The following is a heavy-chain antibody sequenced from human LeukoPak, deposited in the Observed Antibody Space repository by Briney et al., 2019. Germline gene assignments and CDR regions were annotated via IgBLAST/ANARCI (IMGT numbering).Heavy chain of an antibody. CDR3: ANEIRPNDY. J-gene: IGHJ4*02. CDR2: ISISGDTT. D-gene: IGHD4-17*01. CDR1: GFTFSSHA. V-gene: IGHV3-23*01. Sequence: PGGSPRLSCAASGFTFSSHAMTWVRQAPGKGLEWVSAISISGDTTYYADAVKGRFTISRDNSKNTVYLQMNSLRAEDTAVYYCANEIRPNDYWGQGTLVTVSS.